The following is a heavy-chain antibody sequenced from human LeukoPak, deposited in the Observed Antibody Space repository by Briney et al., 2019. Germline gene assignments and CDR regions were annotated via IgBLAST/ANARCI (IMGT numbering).Heavy chain of an antibody. Sequence: SETLSLTCAVYGGSFSGYYWSWIRQPPGKGLEWIGEINHSGSTNYNPSLKSRVTISVDTSKNQFSLKLSSVTAADTAVYYCSGYDRSGGSCYRYYYYGMDVWGQGTTVTVSS. CDR3: SGYDRSGGSCYRYYYYGMDV. J-gene: IGHJ6*02. CDR1: GGSFSGYY. CDR2: INHSGST. V-gene: IGHV4-34*01. D-gene: IGHD2-15*01.